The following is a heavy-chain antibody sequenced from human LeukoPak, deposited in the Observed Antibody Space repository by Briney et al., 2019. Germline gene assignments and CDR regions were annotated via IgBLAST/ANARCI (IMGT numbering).Heavy chain of an antibody. J-gene: IGHJ4*02. CDR3: ARDRAYYYDSSGYYYEAYDC. CDR1: GFTFSSYW. Sequence: GGSLRLSCAASGFTFSSYWMSWVRQAPGKGLEWVANIKQDGSEKYYVDSVKGRFTISRDNAKNSLYLQMNSLRAEDTAVYYCARDRAYYYDSSGYYYEAYDCWGQGTLVTASS. V-gene: IGHV3-7*01. CDR2: IKQDGSEK. D-gene: IGHD3-22*01.